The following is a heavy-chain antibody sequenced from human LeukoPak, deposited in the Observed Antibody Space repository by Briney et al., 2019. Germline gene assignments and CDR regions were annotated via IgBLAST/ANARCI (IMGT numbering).Heavy chain of an antibody. V-gene: IGHV4-31*03. Sequence: SETLSLTCTVSGASISSGGYYWSWIRQHPGKGLEWLGYIYYSGSTYYNPSLKSRVNISLDTSKNQFSLKLSSVAAADTAVYYCARDLSGVISYWGQGTLVTVSS. CDR3: ARDLSGVISY. CDR1: GASISSGGYY. D-gene: IGHD3-10*01. J-gene: IGHJ4*02. CDR2: IYYSGST.